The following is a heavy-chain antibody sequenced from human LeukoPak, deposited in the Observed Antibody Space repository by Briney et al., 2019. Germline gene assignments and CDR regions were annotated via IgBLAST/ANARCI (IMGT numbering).Heavy chain of an antibody. J-gene: IGHJ4*02. Sequence: SQTLSLTCAISGDSVSSNITAWNWIRQSPSRGLEWLGRTYYRSKWYNEYALSVKGRISINPDTSKNQFSLQLNSVTPEDTAMYYCARGYSLKYWGQGTLVTLSS. CDR1: GDSVSSNITA. D-gene: IGHD1-26*01. V-gene: IGHV6-1*01. CDR3: ARGYSLKY. CDR2: TYYRSKWYN.